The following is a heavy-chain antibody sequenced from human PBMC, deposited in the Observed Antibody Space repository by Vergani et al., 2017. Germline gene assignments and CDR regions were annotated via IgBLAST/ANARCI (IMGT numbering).Heavy chain of an antibody. CDR3: AKVDGSTSWGYFDY. Sequence: EVQLLESGGGLVQPGGSLRLSCAASGFTFSSYAMSWVRQAPGKGLEWVSYISSSSSTIYYADSVKGRFTISRDNAKNSLYLQMNSLRAEDTAVYYCAKVDGSTSWGYFDYWGQGTLVTVSS. V-gene: IGHV3-48*04. CDR2: ISSSSSTI. D-gene: IGHD2-2*01. CDR1: GFTFSSYA. J-gene: IGHJ4*02.